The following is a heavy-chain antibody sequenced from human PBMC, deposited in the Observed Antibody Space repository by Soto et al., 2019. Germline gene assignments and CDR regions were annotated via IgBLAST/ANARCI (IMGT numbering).Heavy chain of an antibody. CDR2: IYPGDSDT. CDR1: GYSFTSYR. D-gene: IGHD3-22*01. CDR3: ARHFYYYDSSGYYPPSPLFDY. V-gene: IGHV5-51*01. J-gene: IGHJ4*02. Sequence: PGESLKISCKGSGYSFTSYRIGWVRQMPGKGLEWMGIIYPGDSDTRYSTSFQGQVTISADKSISTAYLQWSSLKASDTAMYYCARHFYYYDSSGYYPPSPLFDYWGQGTLVTVSS.